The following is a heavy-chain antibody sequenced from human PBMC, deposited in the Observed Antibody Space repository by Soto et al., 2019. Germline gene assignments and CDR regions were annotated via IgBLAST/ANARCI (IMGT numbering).Heavy chain of an antibody. V-gene: IGHV4-39*01. J-gene: IGHJ4*02. Sequence: QLQLQESGPGLVKPSETLSLTCTVSGGSINNSSFYWGWVRQPPGKRLEWIGSIYYSGSAYYNPSLKGQLTISVDTSKNQVSLNLSSVTAADTAVYFCARRPLVRGIIPYYFDSWGQGTLVTVSS. CDR3: ARRPLVRGIIPYYFDS. D-gene: IGHD3-10*01. CDR2: IYYSGSA. CDR1: GGSINNSSFY.